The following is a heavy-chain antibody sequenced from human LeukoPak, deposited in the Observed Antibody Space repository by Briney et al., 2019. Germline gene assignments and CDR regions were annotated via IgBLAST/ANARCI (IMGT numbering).Heavy chain of an antibody. CDR1: GYTFTGYY. Sequence: GASVKVSCKASGYTFTGYYMHWVRQAPGQGLEWMGWINPNSGGTNYAQEFQGRVTMTRDTSISTAYMELSRLRSDDTAVYYCARGKCSSTSCPERRRGAFDIWGQGTMVTVSS. CDR3: ARGKCSSTSCPERRRGAFDI. D-gene: IGHD2-2*01. CDR2: INPNSGGT. J-gene: IGHJ3*02. V-gene: IGHV1-2*02.